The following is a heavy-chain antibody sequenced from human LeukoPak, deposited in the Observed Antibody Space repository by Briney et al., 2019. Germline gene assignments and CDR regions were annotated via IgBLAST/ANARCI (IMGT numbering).Heavy chain of an antibody. J-gene: IGHJ5*02. CDR1: GGSISNYY. Sequence: PSETLSLTCTVSGGSISNYYWSWIRQPPGKGLEWIGYIYYSGSTNYNPSLKSRVTISVDTSENQFSLKLSSVTAADTAVYYCARLNDILTGYDWFDPWGQGTLVTVSS. CDR3: ARLNDILTGYDWFDP. D-gene: IGHD3-9*01. V-gene: IGHV4-59*01. CDR2: IYYSGST.